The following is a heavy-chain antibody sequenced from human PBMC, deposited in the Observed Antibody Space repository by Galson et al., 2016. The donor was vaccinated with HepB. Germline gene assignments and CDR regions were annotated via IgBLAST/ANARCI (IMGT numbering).Heavy chain of an antibody. D-gene: IGHD3-9*01. Sequence: QSGAEVKKPGESLRISCQGSGYGFTSYWISWVRQLPGKGLEWMGRIDPFDSYTNYSPSFEGHVTISIDKSNGTAYLHWSSLKASDTAIYYCARLRYYDILTRSFGMDVWGQGTTVT. V-gene: IGHV5-10-1*01. CDR3: ARLRYYDILTRSFGMDV. J-gene: IGHJ6*02. CDR2: IDPFDSYT. CDR1: GYGFTSYW.